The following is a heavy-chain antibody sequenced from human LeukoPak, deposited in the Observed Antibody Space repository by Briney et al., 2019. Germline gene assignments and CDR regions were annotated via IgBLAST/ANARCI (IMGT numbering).Heavy chain of an antibody. Sequence: PGGSLRLSCAASGFSFSNYPMHWVRQAPGTGLEWVATISNVGTNKFCADSVKGRFTISRDNAKNSLYLQMSSLRSEDTAVYYCARGRACSSTSCSIAVAGMEGAFDIWGQGTMVTVSS. CDR3: ARGRACSSTSCSIAVAGMEGAFDI. CDR1: GFSFSNYP. J-gene: IGHJ3*02. V-gene: IGHV3-30-3*01. D-gene: IGHD2-2*01. CDR2: ISNVGTNK.